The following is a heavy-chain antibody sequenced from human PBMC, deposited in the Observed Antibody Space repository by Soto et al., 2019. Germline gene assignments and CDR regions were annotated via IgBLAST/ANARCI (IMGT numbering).Heavy chain of an antibody. CDR1: GFTFSYYA. V-gene: IGHV3-23*01. Sequence: GGSLRLSCAASGFTFSYYAMSWVRQAPGKGLEWVSGISGGGDSIYYADSVKGRFTISRDNSKNTLYLQMNSLTAEDTAVYYCAKDLLMITFGGVIAHFDCWGQGTLVTVS. J-gene: IGHJ4*02. D-gene: IGHD3-16*02. CDR3: AKDLLMITFGGVIAHFDC. CDR2: ISGGGDSI.